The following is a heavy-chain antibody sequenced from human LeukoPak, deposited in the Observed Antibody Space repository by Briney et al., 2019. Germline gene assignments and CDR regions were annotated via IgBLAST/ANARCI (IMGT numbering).Heavy chain of an antibody. CDR1: RFTFSSYW. V-gene: IGHV3-74*01. CDR2: INSDGSST. CDR3: ARVGVGYSYGQDDDAFDI. D-gene: IGHD5-18*01. J-gene: IGHJ3*02. Sequence: GGSLRLSCAASRFTFSSYWMHWVRQAPGKGLVWVSRINSDGSSTSYADSVKGRFTISRDNAKNTLYLQMNSLRAEDTAVYYCARVGVGYSYGQDDDAFDIWGQGTMVTVSS.